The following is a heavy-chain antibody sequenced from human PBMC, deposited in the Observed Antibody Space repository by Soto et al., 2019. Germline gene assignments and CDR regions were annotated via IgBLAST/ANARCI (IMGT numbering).Heavy chain of an antibody. Sequence: QVQLVQSGAEVKKPGASVKVSCKASGYTFTSYDINWVRQATGQGLEWMGWMNPNSGNTGYAQKFQGRVTMTRNTSISTAYMELSSLRSEDTAVYYCARVRTPTFYYDSSGSYWYFDLWGRGTLVTVSS. D-gene: IGHD3-22*01. CDR3: ARVRTPTFYYDSSGSYWYFDL. V-gene: IGHV1-8*01. CDR2: MNPNSGNT. J-gene: IGHJ2*01. CDR1: GYTFTSYD.